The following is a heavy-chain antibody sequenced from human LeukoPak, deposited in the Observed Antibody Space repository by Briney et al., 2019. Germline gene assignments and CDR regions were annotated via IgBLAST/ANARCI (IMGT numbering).Heavy chain of an antibody. CDR3: ARDYLGY. CDR1: GFTFSSYA. CDR2: ISYDGVNK. V-gene: IGHV3-30-3*01. Sequence: GGSLRLSCAASGFTFSSYAMHWVRQAPGKGLEWVAIISYDGVNKYYADSVKGRFTISRDNSKNTLYLQMNSLRADDTAVYYCARDYLGYWGQGTLVTVSS. J-gene: IGHJ4*02.